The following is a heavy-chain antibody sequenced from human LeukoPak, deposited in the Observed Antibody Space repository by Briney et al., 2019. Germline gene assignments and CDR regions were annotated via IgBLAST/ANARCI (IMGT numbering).Heavy chain of an antibody. V-gene: IGHV1-69*13. Sequence: SVKVSCKASGYTFTSYGINWVRQAPGQGLEWMGGIIPIFGTANYAQKFQGRVTITADESTSTAYMELSSLRSEDTAVYYCARASYPIGGYYYYYYYMDVWGKGTTVTISS. CDR1: GYTFTSYG. CDR2: IIPIFGTA. J-gene: IGHJ6*03. CDR3: ARASYPIGGYYYYYYYMDV. D-gene: IGHD3-16*02.